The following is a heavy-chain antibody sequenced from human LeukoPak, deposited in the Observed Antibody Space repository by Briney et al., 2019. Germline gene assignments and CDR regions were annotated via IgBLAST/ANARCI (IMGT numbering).Heavy chain of an antibody. CDR2: INPNSGGT. Sequence: ASVKVSCKTSGYTFTGYYMHWVRQAPGQGLEWMGWINPNSGGTNYAQKFQGRVTMTRDTSISTAYMELSRLRSDDTAVYYCARRARKGSGSYSWFDPWGQGTLVTVSS. D-gene: IGHD3-10*01. V-gene: IGHV1-2*02. J-gene: IGHJ5*02. CDR1: GYTFTGYY. CDR3: ARRARKGSGSYSWFDP.